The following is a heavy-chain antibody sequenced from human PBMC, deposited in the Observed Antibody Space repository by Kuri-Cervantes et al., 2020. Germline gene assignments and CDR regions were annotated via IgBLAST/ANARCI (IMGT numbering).Heavy chain of an antibody. Sequence: ASVKVSCKASGGTFSSYAISWVRQAPGQGLEWMGWISAYNGNTNYAQKLQGRVTMTTDTSTSTAYMELRSLRSDDTAVYYCAKDSNHCSGGSCNGMDVWGQGTAVTVSS. J-gene: IGHJ6*02. D-gene: IGHD2-15*01. CDR3: AKDSNHCSGGSCNGMDV. CDR2: ISAYNGNT. V-gene: IGHV1-18*01. CDR1: GGTFSSYA.